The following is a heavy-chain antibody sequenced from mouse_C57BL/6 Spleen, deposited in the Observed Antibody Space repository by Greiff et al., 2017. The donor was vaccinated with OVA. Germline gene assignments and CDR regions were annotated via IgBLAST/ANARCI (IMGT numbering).Heavy chain of an antibody. Sequence: EVQLQQSGPELVKPGASVKLSCTASGYSFTDYNMNWVKQSNGKSLEWIGVINSNYGTTSYNQKFKGKATLTVDQSASTAYMQLNSRTSEDSAVDYCARNGEGYYAMDYWGQGTSVTVSS. CDR1: GYSFTDYN. CDR3: ARNGEGYYAMDY. D-gene: IGHD3-3*01. CDR2: INSNYGTT. J-gene: IGHJ4*01. V-gene: IGHV1-39*01.